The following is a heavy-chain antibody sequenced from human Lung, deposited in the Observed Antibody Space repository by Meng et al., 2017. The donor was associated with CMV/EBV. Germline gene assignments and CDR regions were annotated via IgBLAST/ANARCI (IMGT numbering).Heavy chain of an antibody. CDR1: GYNFAGYY. V-gene: IGHV1-2*02. Sequence: ASXXVSXKASGYNFAGYYMHWVRQAAGQGLEWMGCLKRNSEGTNYSQMFQDRVTMNRDTCVGTAYMELSMLGSADPAVYYCASAYYDEVMDHYLDVGYWGXGTPVTV. CDR2: LKRNSEGT. J-gene: IGHJ4*01. D-gene: IGHD3-3*01. CDR3: ASAYYDEVMDHYLDVGY.